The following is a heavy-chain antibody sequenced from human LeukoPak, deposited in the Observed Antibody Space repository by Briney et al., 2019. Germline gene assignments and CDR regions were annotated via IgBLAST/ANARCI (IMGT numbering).Heavy chain of an antibody. CDR2: IKRDIDGGTT. V-gene: IGHV3-15*01. Sequence: GGSLRLSCAASGFTFSNSWMLWVRQAPGRGLEWVGRIKRDIDGGTTDYAAPVKGRFTITRDDSRNTLYLQMNSLETEDTAVYYCTTDLPRSTSCSHDYWGQGTQVTVSS. CDR1: GFTFSNSW. CDR3: TTDLPRSTSCSHDY. J-gene: IGHJ4*02. D-gene: IGHD2/OR15-2a*01.